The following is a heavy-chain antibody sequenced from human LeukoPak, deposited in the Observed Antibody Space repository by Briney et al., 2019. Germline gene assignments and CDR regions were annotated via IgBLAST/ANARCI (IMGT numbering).Heavy chain of an antibody. CDR2: ISYSGSTK. J-gene: IGHJ6*03. V-gene: IGHV3-48*03. CDR3: ARGSPDYYYYYCMDV. CDR1: GFTFSSYE. Sequence: GGSLRLSCAVSGFTFSSYEMNWVRLAPRKGLEWLSYISYSGSTKYYADSVKGRFTISRDNAQNSLYLQMNSLRAEDTAVYYCARGSPDYYYYYCMDVWGKGTTVTVSS.